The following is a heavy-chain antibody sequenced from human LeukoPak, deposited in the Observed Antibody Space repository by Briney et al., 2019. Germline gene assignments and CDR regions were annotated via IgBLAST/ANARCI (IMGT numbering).Heavy chain of an antibody. Sequence: PSETLSLTCTVSGGSISSYYWSWIRQPAGKGLEWIGRIYTSGSTNYNPSLKSRVTMSVDTSKNQFSLKLSSVTAADTAVYYCARVQITMVRGAALYYFDYWGQGTLVTVSS. J-gene: IGHJ4*02. CDR1: GGSISSYY. CDR3: ARVQITMVRGAALYYFDY. D-gene: IGHD3-10*01. V-gene: IGHV4-4*07. CDR2: IYTSGST.